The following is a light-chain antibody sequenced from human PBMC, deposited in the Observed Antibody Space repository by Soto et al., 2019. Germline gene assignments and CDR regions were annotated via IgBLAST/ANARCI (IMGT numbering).Light chain of an antibody. Sequence: AIRWTQYPSSCSASTGDRFTITSRASQGISSYLAWYQQKPGKAPKLMIYAASTLQSGVPSRFSGSGSGTDFTLTISCLQSEDFATYYCQQYYSYPWTFGQGTRLEIK. CDR2: AAS. CDR3: QQYYSYPWT. CDR1: QGISSY. J-gene: IGKJ5*01. V-gene: IGKV1-8*01.